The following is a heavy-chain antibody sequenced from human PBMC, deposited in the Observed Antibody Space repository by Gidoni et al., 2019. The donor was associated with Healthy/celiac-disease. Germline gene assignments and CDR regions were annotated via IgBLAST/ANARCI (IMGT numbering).Heavy chain of an antibody. Sequence: QVQLVESGGGVVQPGRSLRLSCAASGFTFSSYGMHWVRQAPGKGLEWVAVIWYDGSNKYYADSVKGRFTISRDNSKNTLYLQMNSLRAEDTAVYYCARDGGTIFGVVMGLDYWGQGTLVTVSS. V-gene: IGHV3-33*01. CDR2: IWYDGSNK. CDR3: ARDGGTIFGVVMGLDY. D-gene: IGHD3-3*01. CDR1: GFTFSSYG. J-gene: IGHJ4*02.